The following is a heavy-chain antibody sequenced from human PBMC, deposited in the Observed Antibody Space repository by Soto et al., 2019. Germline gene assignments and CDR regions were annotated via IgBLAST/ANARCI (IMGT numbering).Heavy chain of an antibody. CDR1: GFTFSTYS. CDR3: ARTIWSGYFHADY. V-gene: IGHV3-48*02. D-gene: IGHD3-3*01. Sequence: EVQLVESGGGLVQPGGSLRLSCVASGFTFSTYSMNWVRQAPGKGLEWISYISSSSSTTYADSVKGRFTISRDNAKNSLYLQMNSLRDEDTAVYYCARTIWSGYFHADYWGQGTLVTVSS. CDR2: ISSSSST. J-gene: IGHJ4*02.